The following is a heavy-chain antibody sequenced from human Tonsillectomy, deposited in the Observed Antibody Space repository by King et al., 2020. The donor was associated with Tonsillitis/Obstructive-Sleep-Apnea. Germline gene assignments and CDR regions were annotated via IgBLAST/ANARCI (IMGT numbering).Heavy chain of an antibody. CDR2: FDSGYGET. D-gene: IGHD3-22*01. CDR1: RYTLTELS. CDR3: ATLSGPDSSGYPNYYGMDV. V-gene: IGHV1-24*01. J-gene: IGHJ6*02. Sequence: QLVQSGAEVKKPGASVKVSCKVSRYTLTELSIHCARQAPGKGLECVGGFDSGYGETIYAQKPQGRVTMTEDTSTDTAYMELSSLRSEDTAVYYCATLSGPDSSGYPNYYGMDVWGQGTTVTVSS.